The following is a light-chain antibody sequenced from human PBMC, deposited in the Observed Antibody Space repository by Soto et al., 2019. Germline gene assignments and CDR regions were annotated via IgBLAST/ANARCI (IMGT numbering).Light chain of an antibody. J-gene: IGKJ4*01. V-gene: IGKV1-27*01. Sequence: DIQMTQSPSSLSASVGDRVTITCRAGQDINIYLAWYQQKPGKVPKLLISAASTLQSGVPSRFSGSGSETDFTLTISSLQPEDVATYYCHKYDGAPLTFGGGTKVEIK. CDR3: HKYDGAPLT. CDR1: QDINIY. CDR2: AAS.